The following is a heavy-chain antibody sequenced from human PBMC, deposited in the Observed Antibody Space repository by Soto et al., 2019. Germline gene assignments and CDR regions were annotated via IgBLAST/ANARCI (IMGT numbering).Heavy chain of an antibody. CDR3: AKDLHDYGGNFDY. Sequence: PGGSLRLSCAASGFTFSNYGMHWVRQTPGKGLECVAVISFDGSNKYYADSVKGRFTISRDSSKNTLFLQMNSLRAEDTAVYYCAKDLHDYGGNFDYWGRGTLVTVSS. V-gene: IGHV3-30*18. J-gene: IGHJ4*02. CDR2: ISFDGSNK. CDR1: GFTFSNYG. D-gene: IGHD4-17*01.